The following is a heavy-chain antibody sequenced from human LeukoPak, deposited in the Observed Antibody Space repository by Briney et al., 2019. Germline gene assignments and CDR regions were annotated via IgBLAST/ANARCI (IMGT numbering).Heavy chain of an antibody. Sequence: SQTLSLTCAVSGGSISSGGYSWSWIRQPPGKGLEWIGYIYHSGSTYYNPSLKSRVTISVDRSKNQFSLKLSSVTAADTAVYYCARGGGPVAFDIWGQGTMVTVSS. D-gene: IGHD3-16*01. CDR1: GGSISSGGYS. J-gene: IGHJ3*02. CDR3: ARGGGPVAFDI. V-gene: IGHV4-30-2*01. CDR2: IYHSGST.